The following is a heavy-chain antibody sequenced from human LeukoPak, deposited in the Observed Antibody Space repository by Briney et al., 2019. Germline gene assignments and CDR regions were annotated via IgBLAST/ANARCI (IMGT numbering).Heavy chain of an antibody. CDR1: GFTFDDYA. CDR3: AKDKEWGITTGAFDI. CDR2: ISWNSGSI. V-gene: IGHV3-9*01. D-gene: IGHD3-22*01. J-gene: IGHJ3*02. Sequence: PGRSLRLSCAASGFTFDDYAMHWVRQAPGKGLEWVSGISWNSGSIGYADSVKGRFTISRDNAKNSLYLQMNSLRAEDTALYYCAKDKEWGITTGAFDIWGQGTMVTVSS.